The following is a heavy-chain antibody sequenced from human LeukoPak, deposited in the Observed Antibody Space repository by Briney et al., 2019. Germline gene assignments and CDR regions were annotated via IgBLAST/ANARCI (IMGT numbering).Heavy chain of an antibody. CDR3: ATGGYSYGPNWFDP. CDR1: GFTFSSYA. CDR2: ISYDGSNK. J-gene: IGHJ5*02. V-gene: IGHV3-30*04. D-gene: IGHD5-18*01. Sequence: GGSLRLSCAASGFTFSSYAMHWVRQAPGKGLEWVAVISYDGSNKYYADSVKGRFTISRDNSKNTLYLQMNSLRAEDTAVYYCATGGYSYGPNWFDPWGQGTLVTVSP.